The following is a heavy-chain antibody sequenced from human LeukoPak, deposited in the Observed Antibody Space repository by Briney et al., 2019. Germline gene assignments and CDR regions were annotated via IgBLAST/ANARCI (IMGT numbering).Heavy chain of an antibody. D-gene: IGHD3-10*01. J-gene: IGHJ6*03. V-gene: IGHV3-74*01. CDR3: AGHYDSGRYHYYYMDV. Sequence: GGSLRLSCAASRLIFSSYWMHWVRQAPGKGLVWVSRINSDGSSTIYADSVKGRFTISRDYAKNTVYLQMNSLRVDDTAVYYCAGHYDSGRYHYYYMDVWGRGTTVTVSS. CDR2: INSDGSST. CDR1: RLIFSSYW.